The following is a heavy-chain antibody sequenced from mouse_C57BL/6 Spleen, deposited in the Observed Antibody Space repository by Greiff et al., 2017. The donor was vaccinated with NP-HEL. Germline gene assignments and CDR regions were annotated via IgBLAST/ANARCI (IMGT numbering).Heavy chain of an antibody. V-gene: IGHV5-17*01. J-gene: IGHJ1*03. Sequence: EVMLVESGGGLVKPGGSLKLSCAASGFTFSDYGMHWVRQAPEKGLEWVAYISSGSSTIYYADTVKGRFTISRDNAKNTLFLQMTSLRSEDTAMYYCAREGLRSYWYFDVWGTGTTVTVSS. CDR1: GFTFSDYG. D-gene: IGHD1-1*01. CDR2: ISSGSSTI. CDR3: AREGLRSYWYFDV.